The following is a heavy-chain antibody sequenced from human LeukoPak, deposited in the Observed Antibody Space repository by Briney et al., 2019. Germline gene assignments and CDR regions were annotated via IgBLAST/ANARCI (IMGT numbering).Heavy chain of an antibody. V-gene: IGHV1-2*06. CDR2: SNPNSGGT. Sequence: ASVKVSCKASGYTFTGYYMHWVRQAPGQGLEWMGRSNPNSGGTSYAQKFQGRVTMTRDTSISTAYMELSTLRSDDTAVYYCARDTRGCYYWGQGTLVTVSS. J-gene: IGHJ4*02. D-gene: IGHD2-21*02. CDR3: ARDTRGCYY. CDR1: GYTFTGYY.